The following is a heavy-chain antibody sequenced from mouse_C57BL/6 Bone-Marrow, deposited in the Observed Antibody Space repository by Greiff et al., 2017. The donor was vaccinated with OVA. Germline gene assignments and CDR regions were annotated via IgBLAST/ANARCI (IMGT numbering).Heavy chain of an antibody. CDR1: GYTFTSYW. CDR3: ARAYPNFDY. Sequence: QVQLQQPGAELVKPGASVKMSCKASGYTFTSYWITWVKQRPGQGLEWIGDIYPGSGSTNYNEKFKSKATLPVDTSSSTAYMQISSLTSEDSAVYYCARAYPNFDYWGQGTTLTVSS. V-gene: IGHV1-55*01. J-gene: IGHJ2*01. D-gene: IGHD2-10*01. CDR2: IYPGSGST.